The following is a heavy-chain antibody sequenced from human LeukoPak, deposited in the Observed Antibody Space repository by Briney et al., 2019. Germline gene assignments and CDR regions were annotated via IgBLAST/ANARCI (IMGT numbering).Heavy chain of an antibody. D-gene: IGHD6-19*01. V-gene: IGHV3-30*19. CDR3: AREGPYSSGWYGTGRDYFDY. CDR2: ISYDGSNK. CDR1: GFTFSSYG. Sequence: GGSLRLSCAASGFTFSSYGMHWVRQAPGKGLEWVAVISYDGSNKYYADSVKGRFTISRDHSKNTLYVQMNSLRAEDTAVYYCAREGPYSSGWYGTGRDYFDYWGQGTLVTVSS. J-gene: IGHJ4*02.